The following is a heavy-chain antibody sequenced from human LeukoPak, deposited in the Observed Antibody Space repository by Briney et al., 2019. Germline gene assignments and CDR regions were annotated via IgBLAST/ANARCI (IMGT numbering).Heavy chain of an antibody. Sequence: ASVNVSCKASGGTFSSYAISWVRQAPGQGLEWMGGIIPIFGTANYAQKFQGRVTITADESTSTAYMELSSLRSEDTAVYYCARSTYYYDSSGYSPFDYWGQGTLVTVSS. D-gene: IGHD3-22*01. V-gene: IGHV1-69*13. CDR3: ARSTYYYDSSGYSPFDY. CDR2: IIPIFGTA. CDR1: GGTFSSYA. J-gene: IGHJ4*02.